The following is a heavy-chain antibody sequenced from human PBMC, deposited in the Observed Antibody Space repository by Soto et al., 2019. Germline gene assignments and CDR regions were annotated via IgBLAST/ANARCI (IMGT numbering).Heavy chain of an antibody. D-gene: IGHD2-15*01. Sequence: GGSLRLSCAASGFTFSSYGMHWVRQAPGKGLEWVAVISYDGSNKYYADSVKGRFTISRDNSKNTLYLQMNSLRAEDTAVYYCAKDRAKGYCSGGSCRRNYYMDVWGKGTTVTVSS. CDR2: ISYDGSNK. J-gene: IGHJ6*03. CDR3: AKDRAKGYCSGGSCRRNYYMDV. CDR1: GFTFSSYG. V-gene: IGHV3-30*18.